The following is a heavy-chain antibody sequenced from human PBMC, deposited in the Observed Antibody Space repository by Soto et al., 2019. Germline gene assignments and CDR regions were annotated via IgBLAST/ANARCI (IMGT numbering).Heavy chain of an antibody. Sequence: GGSLRLSCAASGFTISSYAMSWVRQAPGKWLEWVSTISNSGGRTYYADSVKGRFAISRDNSKNTLYLHMTSLRPEDTAVYYCASSSTVLLPTAMTGWFDPLGQGTLVTVSS. CDR1: GFTISSYA. D-gene: IGHD2-2*01. J-gene: IGHJ5*02. CDR2: ISNSGGRT. CDR3: ASSSTVLLPTAMTGWFDP. V-gene: IGHV3-23*01.